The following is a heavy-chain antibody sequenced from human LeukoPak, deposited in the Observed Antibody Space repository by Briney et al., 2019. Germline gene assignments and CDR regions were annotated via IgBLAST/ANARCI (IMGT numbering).Heavy chain of an antibody. Sequence: GGSLRLSCAASGFTFSSYSLNWVRQAPGKGLEWVSYISSSGSPIYYADSVKGRFTISRDNARNSLYLQMSSLRAEDTAVYYCARDRLGVTTPNFDYWGQGTLVTVSS. CDR1: GFTFSSYS. D-gene: IGHD3-10*01. CDR2: ISSSGSPI. CDR3: ARDRLGVTTPNFDY. V-gene: IGHV3-48*01. J-gene: IGHJ4*02.